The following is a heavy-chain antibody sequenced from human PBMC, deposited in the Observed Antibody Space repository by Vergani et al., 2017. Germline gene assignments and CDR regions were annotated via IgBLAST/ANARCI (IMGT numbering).Heavy chain of an antibody. Sequence: QVQLVESGGGVVQPGESLRLSCAASGFTFSDYYMSWIRQAPGKGLEWVSYISSSGSTIYYADSVKGRFTISRDNSLHLQMNSLRVEDTAVYYCARGIVGGLEFDNWGQGTLVTVSS. CDR2: ISSSGSTI. CDR3: ARGIVGGLEFDN. D-gene: IGHD1-26*01. V-gene: IGHV3-11*04. CDR1: GFTFSDYY. J-gene: IGHJ4*02.